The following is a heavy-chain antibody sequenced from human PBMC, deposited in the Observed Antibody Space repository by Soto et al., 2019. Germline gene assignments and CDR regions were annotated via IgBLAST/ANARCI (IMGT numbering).Heavy chain of an antibody. J-gene: IGHJ4*02. CDR3: AKDGGIVATVYHVDY. V-gene: IGHV3-30*18. D-gene: IGHD5-12*01. Sequence: GGSLRLSCAASGFTFSSYGMHWVRQAPGKGLEWVAVISYDGSNKYYADSVKGRFTISRDNSKNTLYLQMNSLRAEDTAVYYCAKDGGIVATVYHVDYWGQGTLVTVSS. CDR2: ISYDGSNK. CDR1: GFTFSSYG.